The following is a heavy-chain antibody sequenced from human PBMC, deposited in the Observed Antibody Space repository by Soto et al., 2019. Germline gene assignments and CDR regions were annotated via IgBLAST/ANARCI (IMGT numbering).Heavy chain of an antibody. CDR1: GGSISSSSYF. D-gene: IGHD2-21*02. CDR3: ARHPSDFWFDP. Sequence: PSETLSLTCSVSGGSISSSSYFWGWIRQPPGKGLEWIGSNSGSTYYNPFLKSRVTVSVDTSKNQFSLKLSSVTAADTAVYYCARHPSDFWFDPWGQGTLVTVSS. J-gene: IGHJ5*02. CDR2: NSGST. V-gene: IGHV4-39*01.